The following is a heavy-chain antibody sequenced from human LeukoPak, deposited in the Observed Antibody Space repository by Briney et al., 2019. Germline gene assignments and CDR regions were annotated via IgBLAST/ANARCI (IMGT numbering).Heavy chain of an antibody. Sequence: GGSLRLSCAASGFTFSNYATSWVRQAPGKGLEWVSGITGSGHTTYYADAVRGRFTFSRDNSKNTLFLQMNSLRAEDTAVYYCAKARTLTTLLGSWGQGTLVTVSS. V-gene: IGHV3-23*01. CDR3: AKARTLTTLLGS. D-gene: IGHD4-17*01. CDR2: ITGSGHTT. J-gene: IGHJ5*02. CDR1: GFTFSNYA.